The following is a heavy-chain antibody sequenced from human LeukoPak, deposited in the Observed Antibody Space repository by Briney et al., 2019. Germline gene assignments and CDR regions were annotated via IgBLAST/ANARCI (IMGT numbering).Heavy chain of an antibody. D-gene: IGHD3-10*01. Sequence: SVKVSCKASGGTFSSYAISWVRQAPGQGLEWMGGIIPIFGTANYAQKFQGRVTITTDESTSTAYMELSGLRSEDTAVYYCARGRGLANYYYYMDVWGKGTTVTVSS. V-gene: IGHV1-69*05. CDR2: IIPIFGTA. CDR3: ARGRGLANYYYYMDV. CDR1: GGTFSSYA. J-gene: IGHJ6*03.